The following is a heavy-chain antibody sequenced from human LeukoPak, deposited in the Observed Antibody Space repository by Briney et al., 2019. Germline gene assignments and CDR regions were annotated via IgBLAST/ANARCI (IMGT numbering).Heavy chain of an antibody. CDR3: ARLVVAAKGDWFDP. V-gene: IGHV4-59*08. CDR1: GGSISSYY. CDR2: IYYSGST. Sequence: SETLSLTRTVSGGSISSYYWSWIRQPPGKGLEWIGYIYYSGSTNSNPSLKSRVTMSLDTSKNQFSLRLSSVTAADTAVYYCARLVVAAKGDWFDPWGQGTLVTVSS. D-gene: IGHD2-15*01. J-gene: IGHJ5*02.